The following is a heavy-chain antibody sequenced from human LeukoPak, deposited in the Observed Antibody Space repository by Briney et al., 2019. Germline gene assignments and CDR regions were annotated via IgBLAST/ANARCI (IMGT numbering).Heavy chain of an antibody. J-gene: IGHJ4*02. D-gene: IGHD4/OR15-4a*01. CDR1: GGSISSSSYY. CDR3: ARDRFYGGAVAPIDY. Sequence: PSETLSLTCTVPGGSISSSSYYWGWIRQPPGKGLEWIGSIYYSGSTYYNPSLKSRVTISVDTSKNQFSLKLSSVTAADTAIYYCARDRFYGGAVAPIDYWGQGTLVTVSS. V-gene: IGHV4-39*07. CDR2: IYYSGST.